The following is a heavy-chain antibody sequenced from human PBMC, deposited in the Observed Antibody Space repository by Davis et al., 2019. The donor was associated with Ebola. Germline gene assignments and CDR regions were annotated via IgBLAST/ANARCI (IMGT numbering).Heavy chain of an antibody. CDR3: ARESLSGYDFRGAFDI. V-gene: IGHV1-18*01. Sequence: AASVKVSCKASGYTFTSYGISWVRQAPGQGLEWMGWISVYNGNTSYAQKFQGRVTMTRDTSTSTVYMELSSLRSEDTAVYYCARESLSGYDFRGAFDIWGQGTMVTVSS. CDR2: ISVYNGNT. D-gene: IGHD5-12*01. J-gene: IGHJ3*02. CDR1: GYTFTSYG.